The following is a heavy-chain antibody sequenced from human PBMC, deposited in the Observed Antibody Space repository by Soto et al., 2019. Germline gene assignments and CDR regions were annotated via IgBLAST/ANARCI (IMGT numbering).Heavy chain of an antibody. CDR1: GFTFSSYG. Sequence: GGSLRLSCAASGFTFSSYGMHWVRQAPGKGLEWVAVIWYDGSNKYYADSVKGRFTISRDNSKNTLYLQMNSLRAEDTAVYYCARDPVAPTVTTYYYYYYYMDVWGKGTTVTVSS. CDR3: ARDPVAPTVTTYYYYYYYMDV. D-gene: IGHD4-17*01. J-gene: IGHJ6*03. V-gene: IGHV3-33*01. CDR2: IWYDGSNK.